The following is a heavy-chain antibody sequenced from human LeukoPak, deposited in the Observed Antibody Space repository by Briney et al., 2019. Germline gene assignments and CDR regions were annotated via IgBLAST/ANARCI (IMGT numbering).Heavy chain of an antibody. V-gene: IGHV3-23*01. CDR1: SDFFSTS. CDR3: ARDHDSGGGGGY. Sequence: ETLSLTCAVSSDFFSTSHWWNWVRPSPGEGLEWVSAISGSGGSTYYADSVKGRFTISRDNSKNTLHLQMNSLRTEDTAVYFCARDHDSGGGGGYWGQGTLVTVSS. D-gene: IGHD1-26*01. CDR2: ISGSGGST. J-gene: IGHJ4*02.